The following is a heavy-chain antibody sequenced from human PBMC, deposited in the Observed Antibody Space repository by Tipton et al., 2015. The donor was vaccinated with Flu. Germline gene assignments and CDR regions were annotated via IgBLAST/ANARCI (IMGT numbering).Heavy chain of an antibody. CDR1: GGSISSGGYY. J-gene: IGHJ4*02. CDR2: IYYSGST. CDR3: AREGDYYDSSGPISLFYY. V-gene: IGHV4-31*03. D-gene: IGHD3-22*01. Sequence: TLSLTCTVSGGSISSGGYYWSWIRQHSGKGLEWIGYIYYSGSTYYNPSLKSRVTISVDTSKNQFSLKLSSVTAADTAVYYCAREGDYYDSSGPISLFYYWGQGTLVTVSS.